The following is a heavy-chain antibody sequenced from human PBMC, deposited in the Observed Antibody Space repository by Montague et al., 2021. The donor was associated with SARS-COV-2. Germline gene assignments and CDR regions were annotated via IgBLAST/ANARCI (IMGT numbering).Heavy chain of an antibody. CDR3: ATLTLRICSLHQGPIGLPPGTLLQEHL. D-gene: IGHD2-21*01. J-gene: IGHJ6*01. CDR2: VYSSGTI. Sequence: SETLSLTCTVSSDSINSYYWGWIRQPPGKRLEWIGYVYSSGTINYNPPLNSRISISVDMSKNQFSLRLDSATAADSAIADCATLTLRICSLHQGPIGLPPGTLLQEHLWG. CDR1: SDSINSYY. V-gene: IGHV4-4*08.